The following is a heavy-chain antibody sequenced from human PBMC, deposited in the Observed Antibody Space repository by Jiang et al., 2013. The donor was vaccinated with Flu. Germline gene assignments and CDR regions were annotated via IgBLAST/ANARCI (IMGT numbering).Heavy chain of an antibody. Sequence: RIKSKTDGGTTDYAAPVKGRFTISRDDSKNTLYLQMNSLKTEDTAVYYCTTERTTVTPVYWYFDLWGRGTLVTVSS. D-gene: IGHD4-11*01. CDR3: TTERTTVTPVYWYFDL. CDR2: IKSKTDGGTT. V-gene: IGHV3-15*01. J-gene: IGHJ2*01.